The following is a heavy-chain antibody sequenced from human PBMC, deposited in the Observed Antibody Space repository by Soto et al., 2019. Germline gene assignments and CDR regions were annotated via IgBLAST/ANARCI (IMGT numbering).Heavy chain of an antibody. V-gene: IGHV5-51*01. CDR3: ARSPTSSPYYYYYMDV. Sequence: GESLKISCKGSGYSFTSYWIGWVRQMPGKGLEWMGIIYPGDSDTRYSPSFQGQVTISADKSISTAYLQWSSLKASDPAMYYCARSPTSSPYYYYYMDVWGKGTTVTVSS. CDR1: GYSFTSYW. J-gene: IGHJ6*03. CDR2: IYPGDSDT.